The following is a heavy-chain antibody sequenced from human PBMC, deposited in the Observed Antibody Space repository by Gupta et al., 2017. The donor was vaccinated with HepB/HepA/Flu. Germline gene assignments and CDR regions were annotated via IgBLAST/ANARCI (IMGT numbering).Heavy chain of an antibody. CDR2: ICHSGST. D-gene: IGHD1-1*01. J-gene: IGHJ2*01. V-gene: IGHV4-59*01. CDR3: ARVPNDSAYYYFDL. CDR1: GASISRYC. Sequence: QVKLQESGLGLVKPSETLSLTCTVSGASISRYCWRWIRQPPGKGLEWIGYICHSGSTDYNSSLKSRATISVDTSKNQFSLNVNSVSAADTAVYYCARVPNDSAYYYFDLWGRGSLVTVSS.